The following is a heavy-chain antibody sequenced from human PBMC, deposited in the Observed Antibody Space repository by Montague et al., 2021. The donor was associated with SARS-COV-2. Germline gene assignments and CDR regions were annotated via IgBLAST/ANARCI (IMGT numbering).Heavy chain of an antibody. J-gene: IGHJ4*02. CDR1: GGSIRSYY. CDR2: IYYTGET. V-gene: IGHV4-59*01. Sequence: SETLSLTCSFSGGSIRSYYWSWIRLPPGKPLEWLGYIYYTGETTXXPSHKSRVTISVDTSRSQFSLRLTSVTAADTAVYFCARFWSGYVDKWSQGTLVTVSS. D-gene: IGHD3-3*01. CDR3: ARFWSGYVDK.